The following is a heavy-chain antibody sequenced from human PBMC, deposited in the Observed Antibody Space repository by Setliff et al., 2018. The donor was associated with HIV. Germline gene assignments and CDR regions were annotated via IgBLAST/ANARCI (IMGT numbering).Heavy chain of an antibody. CDR3: ARETSSSWFDY. CDR1: GDSIDRSNFF. D-gene: IGHD6-13*01. V-gene: IGHV4-31*01. CDR2: IYYSGSA. J-gene: IGHJ4*02. Sequence: SETLSLTCTVSGDSIDRSNFFWTWIRQHPGKGLEWIGYIYYSGSATYNPSLKSQASISVDTSRNEFSLKLSSVTAADTAVYYCARETSSSWFDYWGQGSLVTVSS.